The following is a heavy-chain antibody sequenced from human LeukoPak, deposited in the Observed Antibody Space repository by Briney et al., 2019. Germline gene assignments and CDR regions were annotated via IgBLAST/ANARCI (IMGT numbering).Heavy chain of an antibody. J-gene: IGHJ3*02. D-gene: IGHD2-2*01. CDR2: FDPEDGET. Sequence: ASVKVSCKVSGYTLTELPMHWVRQAPGKGLEWMGGFDPEDGETIYAQKFRGRVTMTEDTSTDTACMELSSLRSEDTAVYYCATDRNAPDAFDIWGQGTMVTVSS. V-gene: IGHV1-24*01. CDR1: GYTLTELP. CDR3: ATDRNAPDAFDI.